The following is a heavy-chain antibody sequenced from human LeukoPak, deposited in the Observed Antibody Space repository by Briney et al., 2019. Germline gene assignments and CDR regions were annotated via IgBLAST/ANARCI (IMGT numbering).Heavy chain of an antibody. CDR2: ISSSGSTI. V-gene: IGHV3-48*03. D-gene: IGHD5-12*01. CDR3: AKTRGYSGYDY. J-gene: IGHJ4*02. Sequence: GGSLRLSCAASGFTFSSYEMNWVRQAPRKGLEWVSYISSSGSTIYYADSVKGRFTISRDNAKNSLYLQMNSLRAEDTAVYYCAKTRGYSGYDYWGQGTLVTVSS. CDR1: GFTFSSYE.